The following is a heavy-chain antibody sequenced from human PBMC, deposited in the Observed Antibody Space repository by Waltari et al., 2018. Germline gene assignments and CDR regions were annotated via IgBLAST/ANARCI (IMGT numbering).Heavy chain of an antibody. Sequence: QVQLQESGPGLVKPSATLSLTCTVSGGPISSYSWRWLRQPPGKGLEWIGYIYYSGSTNYNPSLKSRVTISVDTSKNQFSLKLSSVTAADTAVYYCARSASPVEDYYYYMDVWGKGTTVTVSS. CDR3: ARSASPVEDYYYYMDV. J-gene: IGHJ6*03. D-gene: IGHD2-2*01. CDR2: IYYSGST. CDR1: GGPISSYS. V-gene: IGHV4-59*01.